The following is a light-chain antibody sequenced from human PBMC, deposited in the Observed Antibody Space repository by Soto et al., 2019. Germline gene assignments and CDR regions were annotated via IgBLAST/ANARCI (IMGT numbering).Light chain of an antibody. J-gene: IGKJ3*01. CDR2: DAS. CDR1: QSLNRN. CDR3: QQHSNWPPFT. Sequence: MVLTQSPATLSLSPGERATLSCRASQSLNRNLAWYQQKPGQAPRLLIYDASNRATGIPARFSGSGSETDFTLTISSLEPEDFVVYYCQQHSNWPPFTFGPGTKVDIK. V-gene: IGKV3-11*01.